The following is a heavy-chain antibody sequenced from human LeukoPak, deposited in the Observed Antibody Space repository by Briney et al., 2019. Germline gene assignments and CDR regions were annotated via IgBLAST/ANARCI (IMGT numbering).Heavy chain of an antibody. J-gene: IGHJ4*02. Sequence: GGSLRLSCAASGFTFSNYAMSWVRQAPGKGLEWVSAISGSGGSTYYADSVKGRFTISRDNSKNTLYLQMNSLRAEDTAVYYCAKPGAPGGGWYFDYWGQGTLVTVSS. CDR3: AKPGAPGGGWYFDY. V-gene: IGHV3-23*01. D-gene: IGHD6-19*01. CDR2: ISGSGGST. CDR1: GFTFSNYA.